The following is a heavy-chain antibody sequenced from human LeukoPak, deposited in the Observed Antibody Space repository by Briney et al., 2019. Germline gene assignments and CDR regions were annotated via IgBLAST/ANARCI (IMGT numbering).Heavy chain of an antibody. J-gene: IGHJ4*02. Sequence: PGGSLRLSWAASGFTFSSYWLHWVRQAAGKGLVWVSRISSDGSRTTYADSVKGRFSMSRDNAKNKLYLQMNSLRAEDTAVYYCARSRDSSAYYFDFWGQGTLVTVSS. V-gene: IGHV3-74*01. D-gene: IGHD3-22*01. CDR3: ARSRDSSAYYFDF. CDR2: ISSDGSRT. CDR1: GFTFSSYW.